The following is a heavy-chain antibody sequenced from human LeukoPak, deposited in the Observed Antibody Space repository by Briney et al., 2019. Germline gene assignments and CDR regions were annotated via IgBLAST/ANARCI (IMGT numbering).Heavy chain of an antibody. V-gene: IGHV3-21*01. CDR2: ISSSSSYI. CDR3: ARDIAAAGIVQYYYYYGMDV. CDR1: GFTFSGYS. J-gene: IGHJ6*02. Sequence: GGSLRLSCAASGFTFSGYSMNWVRQAPGKGLEWVSSISSSSSYIYYADSVKGRFTISRDNAKNSLYLQMNSLRAEDTAVYYCARDIAAAGIVQYYYYYGMDVWGQGTTVTVSS. D-gene: IGHD6-13*01.